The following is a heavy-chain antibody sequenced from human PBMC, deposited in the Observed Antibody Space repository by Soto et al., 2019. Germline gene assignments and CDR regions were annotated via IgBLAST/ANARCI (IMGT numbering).Heavy chain of an antibody. CDR1: GYIFTTYW. CDR2: IYPGDSDT. Sequence: PGESLKISCQGSGYIFTTYWIGWVRQMPGKGLEWMGNIYPGDSDTRYSPSFQGQVTISADKSFSTAYLQWSSLKASDTAIYYCARPRGSGNYRYGLNVWGQGTTVTVSS. J-gene: IGHJ6*02. D-gene: IGHD3-10*01. CDR3: ARPRGSGNYRYGLNV. V-gene: IGHV5-51*01.